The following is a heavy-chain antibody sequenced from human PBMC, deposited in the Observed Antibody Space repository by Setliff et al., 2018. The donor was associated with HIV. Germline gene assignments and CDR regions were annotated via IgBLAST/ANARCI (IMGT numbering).Heavy chain of an antibody. Sequence: PSETLSLTCTVSGGSISSGSYYWSWIRQPAGKGLEWIGHIYTSGSTNYNPSLKSRSSISINKSKKQFFLRLNSVAAADTAVYYCARGTGVQFGYYFDYWGQGTLVTVSS. CDR1: GGSISSGSYY. J-gene: IGHJ4*02. V-gene: IGHV4-61*09. D-gene: IGHD3-10*01. CDR3: ARGTGVQFGYYFDY. CDR2: IYTSGST.